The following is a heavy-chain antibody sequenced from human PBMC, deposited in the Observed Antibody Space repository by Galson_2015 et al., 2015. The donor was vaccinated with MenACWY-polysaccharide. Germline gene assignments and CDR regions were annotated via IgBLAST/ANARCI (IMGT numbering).Heavy chain of an antibody. CDR3: ARDPSAFSAPSAFDI. Sequence: CAISGDRVSRKSATWNWIRQSPSRGLEWLGRTYYRSQWYNDFAVSVKSRITINPDTSKNQFSLQLNSVTPEDTAVYHCARDPSAFSAPSAFDIWGQGTVVTVSS. V-gene: IGHV6-1*01. CDR1: GDRVSRKSAT. J-gene: IGHJ3*02. CDR2: TYYRSQWYN. D-gene: IGHD3-3*02.